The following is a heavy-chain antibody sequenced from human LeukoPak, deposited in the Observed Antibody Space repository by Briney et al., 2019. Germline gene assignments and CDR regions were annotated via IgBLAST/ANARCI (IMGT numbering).Heavy chain of an antibody. CDR2: IYGGGNT. Sequence: GGSLRLSCSFSGLIASSNYMAWVRQAPGKGLQWVSFIYGGGNTLYADSVMGRFSISRDNSKTTLYLQMNSLRAEDTAVYYCATGGRSGMAFDFWGQGTLVTVSS. CDR3: ATGGRSGMAFDF. CDR1: GLIASSNY. D-gene: IGHD5-24*01. J-gene: IGHJ4*02. V-gene: IGHV3-53*01.